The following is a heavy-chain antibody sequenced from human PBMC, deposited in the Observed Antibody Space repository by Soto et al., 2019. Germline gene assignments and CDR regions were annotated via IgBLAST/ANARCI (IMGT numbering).Heavy chain of an antibody. CDR2: IWFDGSNK. CDR3: ATGDTAMDVYYYYGMDV. Sequence: PGGSLRLSCAASGFTFSSYGMHWVRQAPGKGLEWVAVIWFDGSNKYYADSVKGRFTISRDNSKNTLYLQMNGLRAEDTAVYYCATGDTAMDVYYYYGMDVWGQGTTVTVSS. D-gene: IGHD5-18*01. J-gene: IGHJ6*02. V-gene: IGHV3-33*01. CDR1: GFTFSSYG.